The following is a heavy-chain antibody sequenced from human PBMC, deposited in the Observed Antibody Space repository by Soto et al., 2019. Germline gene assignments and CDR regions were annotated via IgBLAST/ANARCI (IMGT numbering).Heavy chain of an antibody. CDR1: GFTFSSYA. CDR2: ISGSGGST. V-gene: IGHV3-23*01. D-gene: IGHD6-13*01. Sequence: GGSLRLSCAASGFTFSSYAMSWVRQAPGKGLEWVSAISGSGGSTYYADSVKGRFTISRDNSKNTLYLQMNSLRAEDTAVYYCAKPKGYSSSWYEYYFDYWGQGTLVTVS. J-gene: IGHJ4*02. CDR3: AKPKGYSSSWYEYYFDY.